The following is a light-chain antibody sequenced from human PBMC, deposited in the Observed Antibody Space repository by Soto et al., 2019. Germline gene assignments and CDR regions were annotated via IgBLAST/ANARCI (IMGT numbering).Light chain of an antibody. CDR2: KVS. J-gene: IGKJ1*01. V-gene: IGKV2-30*01. CDR3: MQGSHWPPWT. CDR1: QSLVSSDGNTY. Sequence: DVVLTQSPLSLPVTLGQPASISCRSSQSLVSSDGNTYLTWFQQRPGQSPRRLIYKVSNRDSGVQDRFSGSGSGTDFTLQISRVEAEDIGVYYCMQGSHWPPWTFGQGTKVEI.